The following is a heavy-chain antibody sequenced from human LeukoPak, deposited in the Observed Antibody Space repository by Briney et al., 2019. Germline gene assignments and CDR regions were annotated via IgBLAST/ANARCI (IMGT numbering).Heavy chain of an antibody. CDR3: ARAVVPAAIIDY. J-gene: IGHJ4*02. V-gene: IGHV4-61*01. Sequence: KTSETLSLTCTVSGGSISSSSYYWSWIRQPPGKGLEWIGYFYYSGSTNYNPSLKSRVTISVDTSKNQFSLKLSSVTAADTAVYYCARAVVPAAIIDYWGQGTLVTVSS. CDR1: GGSISSSSYY. CDR2: FYYSGST. D-gene: IGHD2-2*02.